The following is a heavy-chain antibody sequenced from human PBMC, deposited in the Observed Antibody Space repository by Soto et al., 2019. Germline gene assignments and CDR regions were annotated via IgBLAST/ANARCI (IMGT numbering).Heavy chain of an antibody. V-gene: IGHV4-39*01. CDR1: GGSLSSSSYY. J-gene: IGHJ6*02. Sequence: SETLSLTCTVSGGSLSSSSYYWGWIRQPTGKGLEWIGSIYYSGSTYYNPSLKSRVTISVDTSKNQLSLKLSSVTAAATAVDYCARHLFSAGATHYYYYGRDGWGQVTTVTVSS. CDR3: ARHLFSAGATHYYYYGRDG. D-gene: IGHD1-26*01. CDR2: IYYSGST.